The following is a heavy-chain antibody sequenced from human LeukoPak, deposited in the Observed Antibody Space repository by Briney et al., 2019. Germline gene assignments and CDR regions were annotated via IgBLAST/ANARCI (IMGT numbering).Heavy chain of an antibody. J-gene: IGHJ4*02. Sequence: PGRSLRLSCAASGFTFSSYAMHWVRQAPGKGLEWVAVISYDGSNKYYADSVKGRSTISRDNSKNTLYLQMNSLRAEDTAVYYCARGKTFIRVTTDWGQGTLVTVSS. CDR3: ARGKTFIRVTTD. CDR2: ISYDGSNK. V-gene: IGHV3-30-3*01. CDR1: GFTFSSYA. D-gene: IGHD4-11*01.